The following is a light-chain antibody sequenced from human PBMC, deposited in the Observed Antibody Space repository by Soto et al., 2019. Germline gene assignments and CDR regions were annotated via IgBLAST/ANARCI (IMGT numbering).Light chain of an antibody. CDR3: QQYGSSGT. CDR1: QSVSKY. V-gene: IGKV3-20*01. CDR2: GAS. Sequence: EIMMTQSPATLSLSPGERSTLSCRASQSVSKYLVWYQQKPGQAPRLLIYGASSRATGIPDRFSGSGSGTDFTLTISRLEPEDFAVYYCQQYGSSGTFGQGTKV. J-gene: IGKJ1*01.